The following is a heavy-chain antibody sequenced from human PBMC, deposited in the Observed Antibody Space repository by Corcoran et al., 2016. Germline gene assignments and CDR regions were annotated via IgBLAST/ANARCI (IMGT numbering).Heavy chain of an antibody. J-gene: IGHJ6*02. CDR3: ARFGLRLLDYYYGMDV. V-gene: IGHV3-53*01. Sequence: EVQLVESGGGLIQPGGSLRLSCAASGFTVSSNYMSWVRQAPGKGLEWVSVIYSGGSTYYADSVKGRFTISRDNSKNTLYLQMNSLRAEDTAVYYCARFGLRLLDYYYGMDVWGQGTTVTVSS. D-gene: IGHD3-3*01. CDR1: GFTVSSNY. CDR2: IYSGGST.